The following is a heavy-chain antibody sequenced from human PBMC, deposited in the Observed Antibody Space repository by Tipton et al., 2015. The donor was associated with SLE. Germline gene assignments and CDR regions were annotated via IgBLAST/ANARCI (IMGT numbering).Heavy chain of an antibody. CDR1: GYSFTTYD. Sequence: QSGPEVKKPGASVKVSCKASGYSFTTYDINWVRQATGQGLEWMGWMNPNDGNTDYAQKFKGRVTMTRSKYITTAYMELSSLRPEDAGVYYCARGRRVDNWGQGTVVTVSS. CDR3: ARGRRVDN. CDR2: MNPNDGNT. V-gene: IGHV1-8*02. J-gene: IGHJ4*02.